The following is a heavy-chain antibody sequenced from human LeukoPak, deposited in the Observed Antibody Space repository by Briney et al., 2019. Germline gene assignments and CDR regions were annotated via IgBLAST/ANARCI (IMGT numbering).Heavy chain of an antibody. J-gene: IGHJ4*02. D-gene: IGHD4-11*01. V-gene: IGHV4-34*01. Sequence: SETLSLTCAVYGGSFSGYYWSWIRQPPGKGLEWIGEINHGGSTNYNPSLKSRVTISVDTSKNQFSLKLSSVTAADTAVYYCARPDSVDDYWGQGTLVTVSS. CDR1: GGSFSGYY. CDR3: ARPDSVDDY. CDR2: INHGGST.